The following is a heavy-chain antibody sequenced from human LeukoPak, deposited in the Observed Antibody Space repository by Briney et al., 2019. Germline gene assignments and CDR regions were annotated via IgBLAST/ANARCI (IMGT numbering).Heavy chain of an antibody. J-gene: IGHJ5*02. Sequence: PGGSLRLSCTASGFTFSSHWMHWVRQTPEKGLVWVSRISTNGSKTEYADYVKGRFTISRDNTKNTLYLQMTSPRVEDTAVYYCTRVNSDFLFDPWGQGTQVTVSS. CDR2: ISTNGSKT. CDR1: GFTFSSHW. D-gene: IGHD1-26*01. CDR3: TRVNSDFLFDP. V-gene: IGHV3-74*01.